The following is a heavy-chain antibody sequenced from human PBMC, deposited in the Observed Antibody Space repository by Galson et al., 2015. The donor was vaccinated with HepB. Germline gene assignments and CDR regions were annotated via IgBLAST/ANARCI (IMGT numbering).Heavy chain of an antibody. J-gene: IGHJ6*02. CDR1: GVTIPSYS. CDR2: ISAGSTTV. V-gene: IGHV3-48*01. Sequence: SLRLSCAASGVTIPSYSMNWVRKASGKGLEWLAYISAGSTTVYYAASVRGRFTISRDNAKNFLYLHMNSLRGEDTAVYYCARNPASYDYFNMDVWGHGTSVTVSS. CDR3: ARNPASYDYFNMDV.